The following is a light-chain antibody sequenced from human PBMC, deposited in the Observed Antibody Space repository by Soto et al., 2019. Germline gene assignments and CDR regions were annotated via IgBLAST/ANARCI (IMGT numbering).Light chain of an antibody. V-gene: IGKV3-20*01. Sequence: EIVLTQSPGTLSLSPGERATLSCRASQSVTSSYLAWYQQKPGQAPRLLIYGASSRAAGIPDRFSGSGSGTDFTRTISRLEPEDFAVYYCQQYGSSPTFGGGTKLEIK. CDR1: QSVTSSY. CDR2: GAS. J-gene: IGKJ4*01. CDR3: QQYGSSPT.